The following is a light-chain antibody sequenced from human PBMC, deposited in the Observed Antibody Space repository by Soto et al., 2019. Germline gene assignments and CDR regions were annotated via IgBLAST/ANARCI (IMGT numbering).Light chain of an antibody. CDR1: QSVSSN. J-gene: IGKJ5*01. Sequence: EIVMTQSPATLSVSPGERATLSCRARQSVSSNLAWYQQKPGQAPRLLIYGASIRATGIPARFSGSGSGTECTRTIISLQYEDFAFYYCQQYNNWPPAITLGQGTRLEIK. CDR3: QQYNNWPPAIT. CDR2: GAS. V-gene: IGKV3D-15*01.